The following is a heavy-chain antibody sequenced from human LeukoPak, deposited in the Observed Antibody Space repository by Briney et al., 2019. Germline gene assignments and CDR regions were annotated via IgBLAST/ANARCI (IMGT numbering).Heavy chain of an antibody. CDR3: ARGHNDILTGYYGDLRYPLMRYYFDY. D-gene: IGHD3-9*01. Sequence: GASVKVSCKASGYTFTSYYMRWVRQAPGQGLEWMGIINPSGGSTSYAQKFQGRVTMTRDMSTSTVYMELSSLRSEDTAVYYCARGHNDILTGYYGDLRYPLMRYYFDYWGQGTLVTVSS. CDR1: GYTFTSYY. CDR2: INPSGGST. J-gene: IGHJ4*02. V-gene: IGHV1-46*01.